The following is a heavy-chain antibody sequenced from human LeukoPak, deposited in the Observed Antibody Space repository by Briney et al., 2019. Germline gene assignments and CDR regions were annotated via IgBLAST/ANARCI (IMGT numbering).Heavy chain of an antibody. V-gene: IGHV4-39*01. CDR2: IYYSGST. CDR3: ARLAQYSSSSQFDY. D-gene: IGHD6-6*01. J-gene: IGHJ4*02. Sequence: SETPSLTCTVSGGSISSSSYYWGWIRQPPGKGLEWIGNIYYSGSTYYNPSLKSRVTISVDTSNNQFSLKLSSVTAADTAVYYCARLAQYSSSSQFDYWGQGTIVSVSS. CDR1: GGSISSSSYY.